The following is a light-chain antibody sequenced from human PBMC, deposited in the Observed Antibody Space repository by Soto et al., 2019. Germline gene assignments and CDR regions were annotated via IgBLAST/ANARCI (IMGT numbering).Light chain of an antibody. J-gene: IGLJ1*01. Sequence: QSALTQPASVSGSPGQSITISCTGTSSDVGSYNLVSWYQQHPGKAPKLMIYEGNKRPSGVSNRFSGSKSANTASLTISGLPTEDEADYYCCSYAGTNTFVFGTGTKVTVL. CDR2: EGN. V-gene: IGLV2-23*01. CDR1: SSDVGSYNL. CDR3: CSYAGTNTFV.